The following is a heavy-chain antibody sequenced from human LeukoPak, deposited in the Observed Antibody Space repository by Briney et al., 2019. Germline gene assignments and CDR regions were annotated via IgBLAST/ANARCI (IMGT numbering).Heavy chain of an antibody. V-gene: IGHV3-48*01. Sequence: GGSLRLSCAASGFTFSSYSMTWVRQAPGKGLEWVSYISSSSSTIYYADSVKGRFTISRDNAKNSLYLQMNSLRAEDTAVYYCAKADRYSSGWYEENFDYWGQGTLVTVSS. CDR2: ISSSSSTI. D-gene: IGHD6-19*01. CDR3: AKADRYSSGWYEENFDY. CDR1: GFTFSSYS. J-gene: IGHJ4*02.